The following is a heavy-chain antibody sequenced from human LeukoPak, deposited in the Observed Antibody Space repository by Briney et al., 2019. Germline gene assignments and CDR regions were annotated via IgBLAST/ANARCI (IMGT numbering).Heavy chain of an antibody. CDR2: ITGSGGGT. V-gene: IGHV3-23*01. CDR1: GFTFSSYA. CDR3: AKEGATTLH. J-gene: IGHJ4*02. D-gene: IGHD1-1*01. Sequence: GGSLRLSCAASGFTFSSYAMSWVRQSPGKGLQWVSTITGSGGGTYYADSVKGRFTISRDNSKNTLYLQMNSLRAEDTAVYYCAKEGATTLHWGQGTLVTVSS.